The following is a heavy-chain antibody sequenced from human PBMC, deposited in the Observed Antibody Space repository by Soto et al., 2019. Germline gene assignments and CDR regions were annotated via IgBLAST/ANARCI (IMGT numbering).Heavy chain of an antibody. CDR3: AKGAYYYDSSGYYDY. D-gene: IGHD3-22*01. J-gene: IGHJ4*02. V-gene: IGHV3-30*18. CDR2: ISYDGSNK. Sequence: GGSLRLSCAASGFTSSSYGMHWVRQAPGKGLEWVAVISYDGSNKYYADSVKGRFTISRDNSKNTLYLQMNSLRAEDTAVYYCAKGAYYYDSSGYYDYWGQGTPVTVSS. CDR1: GFTSSSYG.